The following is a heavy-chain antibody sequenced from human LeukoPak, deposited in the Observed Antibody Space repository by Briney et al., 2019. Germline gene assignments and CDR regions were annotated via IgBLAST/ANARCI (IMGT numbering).Heavy chain of an antibody. Sequence: SETLSLTCTVSGGSISSYYWSWIRQPPGKGLEWIGYIYYSGSTNYNPSLKSRVTISVDTSKNQFSLKLSSVTAADTAVYYCARFEAVAGTPFDYWGQGTLVTVSS. CDR2: IYYSGST. J-gene: IGHJ4*02. CDR1: GGSISSYY. CDR3: ARFEAVAGTPFDY. D-gene: IGHD6-19*01. V-gene: IGHV4-59*01.